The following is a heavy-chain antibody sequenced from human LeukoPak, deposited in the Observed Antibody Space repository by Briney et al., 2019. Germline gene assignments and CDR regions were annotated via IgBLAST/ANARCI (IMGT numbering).Heavy chain of an antibody. Sequence: SETLSLTCTVSGGSISSYYWSWIRQPPGKGLEWIGYIYYSGSTNYNPSLKSRVTISVDTSKNQFSLKLSSVTAADTAVYYCARGPYSSSWLDYWGQGTLVAVSS. CDR3: ARGPYSSSWLDY. D-gene: IGHD6-13*01. J-gene: IGHJ4*02. V-gene: IGHV4-59*01. CDR1: GGSISSYY. CDR2: IYYSGST.